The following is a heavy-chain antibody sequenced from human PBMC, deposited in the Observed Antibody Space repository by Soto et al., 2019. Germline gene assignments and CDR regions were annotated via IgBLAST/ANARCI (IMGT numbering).Heavy chain of an antibody. D-gene: IGHD6-25*01. CDR1: CYSFTRYW. J-gene: IGHJ6*02. CDR2: IYPGDSDT. V-gene: IGHV5-51*01. CDR3: ARTASIAAGGMDV. Sequence: GESLKISCKGSCYSFTRYWIGWVRQMPGKGLEWMGIIYPGDSDTRYSPSFQGQVTISADKSISTAYLQWSSLKASDTAMYYCARTASIAAGGMDVWGQGTTVTVSS.